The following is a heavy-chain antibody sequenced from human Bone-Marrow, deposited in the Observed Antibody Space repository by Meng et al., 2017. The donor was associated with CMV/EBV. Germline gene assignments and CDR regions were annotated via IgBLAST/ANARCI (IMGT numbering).Heavy chain of an antibody. V-gene: IGHV1-18*01. D-gene: IGHD5-18*01. CDR2: ISAYNGNT. J-gene: IGHJ6*02. CDR1: GYTFTSYG. CDR3: ARTASYYYGMDV. Sequence: ASVKDSCKASGYTFTSYGISWVRQAPGQGLEWMGWISAYNGNTNYAQKLQGRVTMTSDTSTSTSYMELRSLRSDDTAVYYCARTASYYYGMDVWGQGTTVTVSS.